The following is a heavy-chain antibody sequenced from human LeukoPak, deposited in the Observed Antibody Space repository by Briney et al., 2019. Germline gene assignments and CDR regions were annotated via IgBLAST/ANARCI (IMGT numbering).Heavy chain of an antibody. CDR3: ARYGYYYDSSGYTNWFDP. D-gene: IGHD3-22*01. Sequence: SVKVSCKASGGTFSSYAISWVRQAPGQGLEWMGGIIPIFGTANYAQKFQGRVTITADESTSTAYMELSGLRSEDTAVYYCARYGYYYDSSGYTNWFDPWGQGTLVTVSS. J-gene: IGHJ5*02. CDR1: GGTFSSYA. V-gene: IGHV1-69*13. CDR2: IIPIFGTA.